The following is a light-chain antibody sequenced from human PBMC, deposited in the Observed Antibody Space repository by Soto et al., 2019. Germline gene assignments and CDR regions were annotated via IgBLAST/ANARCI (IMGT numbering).Light chain of an antibody. CDR2: AAS. V-gene: IGKV1-9*01. CDR1: QGISSY. Sequence: IQLTQSPSSLSASVGDRVTITCRASQGISSYLAWHQQKPGKAPKLLIYAASTLQSGVPSRFSGSGSGTDFTLTISSLQPEDFATYYCQQLNSYPLTFGQGTKVDIK. CDR3: QQLNSYPLT. J-gene: IGKJ1*01.